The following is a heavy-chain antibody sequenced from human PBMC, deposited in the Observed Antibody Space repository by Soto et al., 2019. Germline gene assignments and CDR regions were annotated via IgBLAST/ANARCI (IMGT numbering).Heavy chain of an antibody. Sequence: GASVKVSCKASGYTFTSYGISWLRQSAGQGLEWMGWISAYNGNTNYAQKLQGRVTMTTDTSTSTAYMELRSLRSDDTAVYYCARDFEAYCGGDCYPPPDYWGQGTLVTVSS. J-gene: IGHJ4*02. V-gene: IGHV1-18*04. D-gene: IGHD2-21*02. CDR3: ARDFEAYCGGDCYPPPDY. CDR2: ISAYNGNT. CDR1: GYTFTSYG.